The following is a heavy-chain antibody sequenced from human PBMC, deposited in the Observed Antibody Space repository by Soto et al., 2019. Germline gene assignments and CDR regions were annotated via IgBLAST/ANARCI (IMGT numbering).Heavy chain of an antibody. J-gene: IGHJ6*02. D-gene: IGHD4-17*01. Sequence: GGSLRLSCAASGFTFSSYAMHWVRQAPGKGLEWAAVISYDGSNKYYADSVKGRFTISRDNSKNTLYLQMNSLRAEDTAVYYCARARGKTVTGYYYYGMDVWGQGTTVTVSS. CDR2: ISYDGSNK. CDR3: ARARGKTVTGYYYYGMDV. CDR1: GFTFSSYA. V-gene: IGHV3-30-3*01.